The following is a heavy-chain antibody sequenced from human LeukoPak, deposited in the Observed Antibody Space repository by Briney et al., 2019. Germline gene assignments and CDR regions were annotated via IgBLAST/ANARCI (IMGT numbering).Heavy chain of an antibody. J-gene: IGHJ4*02. CDR2: INHSGST. CDR3: ARGLSSGSYYSPFDY. CDR1: GGSFSGYY. D-gene: IGHD3-10*01. V-gene: IGHV4-34*01. Sequence: SETLSLTCAVYGGSFSGYYWSWIRQPPGKGLEWIGEINHSGSTNYNPSLKSRVTISVDTSKNQFSLKLSSVTAADTAVYYCARGLSSGSYYSPFDYWGQGTLVTVSS.